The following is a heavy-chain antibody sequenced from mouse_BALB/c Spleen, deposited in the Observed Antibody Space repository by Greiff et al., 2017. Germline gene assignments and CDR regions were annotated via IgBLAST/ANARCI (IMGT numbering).Heavy chain of an antibody. CDR1: GFSLTSYG. Sequence: QVQLKESGPGLVQPSQSLSITCTVSGFSLTSYGVHWVRQSPGKGLEWLGVIWSGGSTDYNAAFISRLSISKDNSKSQVFFKMNSLQANDTAIYYCARNWAMIIGYAMDYWGQGTSVTVSS. CDR2: IWSGGST. J-gene: IGHJ4*01. D-gene: IGHD2-4*01. V-gene: IGHV2-2*02. CDR3: ARNWAMIIGYAMDY.